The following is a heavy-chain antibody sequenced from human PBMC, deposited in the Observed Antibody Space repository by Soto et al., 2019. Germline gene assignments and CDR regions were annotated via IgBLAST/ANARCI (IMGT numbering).Heavy chain of an antibody. D-gene: IGHD2-21*01. J-gene: IGHJ6*04. CDR1: GFTFSSYA. CDR2: ISGSGGST. V-gene: IGHV3-23*01. Sequence: GGSLRLSCAASGFTFSSYAMSWVRQAPGKGLEWVSAISGSGGSTYYADSVKGRFTISRDNSKNTLYLQMNSLRAEDTAVYYCAKARVNPIDYSYSGRAVGGKGTTLPV. CDR3: AKARVNPIDYSYSGRAV.